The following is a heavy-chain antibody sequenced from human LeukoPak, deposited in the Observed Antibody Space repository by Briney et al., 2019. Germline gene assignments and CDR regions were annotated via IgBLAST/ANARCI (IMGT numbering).Heavy chain of an antibody. CDR2: ISWNSGSI. CDR3: AKAPIAVAGPSSYYFDY. V-gene: IGHV3-9*01. CDR1: GFTFDDYA. Sequence: PGRSLRLSCAASGFTFDDYAMHWVRQAPGKGLEWVSGISWNSGSIGYADSVKGRFTISRDNAKNSLYLQMNSLRAEGTALYYCAKAPIAVAGPSSYYFDYWGQGTLVTVSS. J-gene: IGHJ4*02. D-gene: IGHD6-19*01.